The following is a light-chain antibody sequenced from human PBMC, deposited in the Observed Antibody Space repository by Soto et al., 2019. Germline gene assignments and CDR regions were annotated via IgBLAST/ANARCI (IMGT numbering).Light chain of an antibody. Sequence: QSALTQPASVSGSPGQSITISCTGTSSDVGGYNYVSWYQQHPIKAPKLMIYEVSNRPSGVSNRFSGSKCGNTASLTIYGLQAEDEVDYYCSSHTSSRTPVVFGGGIKLTVL. J-gene: IGLJ2*01. CDR2: EVS. CDR1: SSDVGGYNY. CDR3: SSHTSSRTPVV. V-gene: IGLV2-14*01.